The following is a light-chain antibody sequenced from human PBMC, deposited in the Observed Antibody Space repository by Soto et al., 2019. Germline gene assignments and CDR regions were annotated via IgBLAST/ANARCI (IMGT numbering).Light chain of an antibody. J-gene: IGLJ1*01. CDR2: DIN. CDR3: GTWDSSLSAGV. CDR1: SSNIGNNY. V-gene: IGLV1-51*01. Sequence: SVLTQPPSVSAAPGQKVTISCSGSSSNIGNNYVSWYQQLPGTAPKLLIYDINKRPSGIPDRFSGSKSGTSATLVITGLQTGDEADYYCGTWDSSLSAGVFGTGTKVTVL.